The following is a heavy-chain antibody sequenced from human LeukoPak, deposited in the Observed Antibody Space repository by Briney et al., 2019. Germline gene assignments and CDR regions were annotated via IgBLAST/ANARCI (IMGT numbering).Heavy chain of an antibody. J-gene: IGHJ3*02. Sequence: PSETLSLTCTVSGYSITSAYYWGWIRQPPGKGLEWIGYIYYSGSTNYNPSLKSRVTISVDTSKNQFSLKLSSVTAADTAVYYCARPYYDSSGYYHDAFDIWGQGTMVTVSS. D-gene: IGHD3-22*01. CDR2: IYYSGST. V-gene: IGHV4-61*05. CDR3: ARPYYDSSGYYHDAFDI. CDR1: GYSITSAYY.